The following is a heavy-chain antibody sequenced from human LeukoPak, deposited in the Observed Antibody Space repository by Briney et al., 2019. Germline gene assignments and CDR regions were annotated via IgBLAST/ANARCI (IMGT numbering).Heavy chain of an antibody. CDR3: ARGGASARIAAAFDY. J-gene: IGHJ4*02. D-gene: IGHD6-13*01. CDR1: GGSISSYY. CDR2: IYTSGST. V-gene: IGHV4-4*07. Sequence: SETLSLTCTVSGGSISSYYWSWIRQPAGKGLEWIGRIYTSGSTNYNPSLKSRVTMSVDTSKNQFSLKLSSVTAADTAVYYCARGGASARIAAAFDYWGQGTLVTVSS.